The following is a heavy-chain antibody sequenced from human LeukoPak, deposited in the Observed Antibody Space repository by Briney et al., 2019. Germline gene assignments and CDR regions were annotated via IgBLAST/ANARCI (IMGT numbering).Heavy chain of an antibody. V-gene: IGHV4-59*08. Sequence: SETLSLTCTVSGGSISSYYWSWIRQPPEKGLEWIGYIYYSGSTNYNPSLKSRVTISVDTSKNQFSLKLSSVTAADTAVYYCARSRRAVAGTGAYFDYWGQGTLVTVSS. CDR2: IYYSGST. D-gene: IGHD6-19*01. J-gene: IGHJ4*02. CDR3: ARSRRAVAGTGAYFDY. CDR1: GGSISSYY.